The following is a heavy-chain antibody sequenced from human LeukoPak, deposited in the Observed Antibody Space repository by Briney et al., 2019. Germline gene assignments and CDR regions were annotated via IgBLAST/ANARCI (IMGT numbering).Heavy chain of an antibody. J-gene: IGHJ4*02. Sequence: PSETLSLTCTVSGGSISSYYWSWIRQPPGRGLEWIGYIYYSGSTNYNPSLKSRVTISVDTSKNQFSLKLSSVTAADTAVYYCARAVGSSPGYWGQGTLVTVSS. V-gene: IGHV4-59*01. CDR3: ARAVGSSPGY. CDR2: IYYSGST. D-gene: IGHD2-15*01. CDR1: GGSISSYY.